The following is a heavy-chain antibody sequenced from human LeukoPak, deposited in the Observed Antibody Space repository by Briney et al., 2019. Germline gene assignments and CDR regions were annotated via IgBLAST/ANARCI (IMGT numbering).Heavy chain of an antibody. D-gene: IGHD3-16*01. CDR2: IYTSGST. V-gene: IGHV4-61*02. J-gene: IGHJ4*02. Sequence: PSQTLSLTCTVSGGSISSGSYYWSWIRQPAGKGLEWIGRIYTSGSTHYNPSLKSRVTISVDKSKNQFSLKLSSVTAADTAVYYCAREVYDYVWGSYLDYFDYWGQGTLVTVSS. CDR3: AREVYDYVWGSYLDYFDY. CDR1: GGSISSGSYY.